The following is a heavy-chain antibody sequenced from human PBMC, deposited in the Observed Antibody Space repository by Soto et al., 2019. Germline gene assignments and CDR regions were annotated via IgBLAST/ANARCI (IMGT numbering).Heavy chain of an antibody. V-gene: IGHV6-1*01. CDR1: GDSVSGNSVT. D-gene: IGHD6-13*01. CDR2: TYYNSKWYN. J-gene: IGHJ6*02. CDR3: AREGRGMSGLDV. Sequence: SQTLSLTCAISGDSVSGNSVTWNWIRQSPSRGLEWLGRTYYNSKWYNDYAVSVKSRVTINPDTSKNQFSLQMNSVTPEDTAVYCCAREGRGMSGLDVWGQGTTVTVSS.